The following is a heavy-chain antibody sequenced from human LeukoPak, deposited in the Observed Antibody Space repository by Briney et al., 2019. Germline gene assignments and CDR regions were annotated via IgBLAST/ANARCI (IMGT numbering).Heavy chain of an antibody. CDR1: GYTFTSNY. Sequence: ASVKVSCKASGYTFTSNYIHWVRQAPGQGLEWMGMIYPRDGSTSYAQKFQGRVTMTRDTSTSTVYMELSSLRSEDTAVYYCARETMIVVAYYDYWGQGTLVTVSS. CDR3: ARETMIVVAYYDY. D-gene: IGHD3-22*01. CDR2: IYPRDGST. V-gene: IGHV1-46*01. J-gene: IGHJ4*02.